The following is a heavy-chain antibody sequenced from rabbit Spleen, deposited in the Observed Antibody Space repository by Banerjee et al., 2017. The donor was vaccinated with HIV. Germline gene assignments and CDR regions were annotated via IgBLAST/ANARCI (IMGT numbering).Heavy chain of an antibody. Sequence: QLKASGGGLVQPGGTLKLSCSASGFDFISYYMNWGRQAPGKGLEWIGYIDHLFGNTYYASWVNGRFTISSHNSQNTLYLQMNSLTAADTATYFCVRGASSSGYYSLWGQGTLVTVS. CDR1: GFDFISYY. J-gene: IGHJ3*01. CDR3: VRGASSSGYYSL. CDR2: IDHLFGNT. D-gene: IGHD1-1*01. V-gene: IGHV1S7*01.